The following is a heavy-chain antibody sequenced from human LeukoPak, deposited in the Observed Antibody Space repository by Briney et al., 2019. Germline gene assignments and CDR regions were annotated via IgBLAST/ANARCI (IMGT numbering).Heavy chain of an antibody. J-gene: IGHJ4*02. Sequence: PSVKVSCKLSGYTLTQLSMHWVRQAPGKGLEWMGGFDPEDRETIYAQKFQGRVTMTEDTSTDTTYMELSSLRSEDTAMYYCATASSGSYSDYFDYWGQGTLVTVSS. CDR1: GYTLTQLS. CDR2: FDPEDRET. V-gene: IGHV1-24*01. D-gene: IGHD1-26*01. CDR3: ATASSGSYSDYFDY.